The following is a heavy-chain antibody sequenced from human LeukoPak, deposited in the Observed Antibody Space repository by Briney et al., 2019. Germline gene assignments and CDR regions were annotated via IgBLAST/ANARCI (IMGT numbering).Heavy chain of an antibody. V-gene: IGHV4-4*07. J-gene: IGHJ4*02. D-gene: IGHD6-13*01. Sequence: NPSETLSLTSTVSGGSISSYYWSWIRQPAGKGLEWIGRIYSTGSTNYNPSLKSRVTMSVDTSKNQFSLRLRSVTAADTAVYYCARQIASAGTAGFDFWGQGALVTVSS. CDR2: IYSTGST. CDR3: ARQIASAGTAGFDF. CDR1: GGSISSYY.